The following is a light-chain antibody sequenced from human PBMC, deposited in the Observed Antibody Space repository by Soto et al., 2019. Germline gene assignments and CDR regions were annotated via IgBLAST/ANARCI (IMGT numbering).Light chain of an antibody. CDR2: GAS. CDR3: QHSVKWPD. V-gene: IGKV3-15*01. Sequence: EIVMTQSPATLSVSPGERATLSCRASQSIRTNLAWYQQRPGQAPRLLIYGASTRATGIPARFSGSGSGPEFTLTINSLQSEVFAVYYCQHSVKWPDFGQGTKLEIK. CDR1: QSIRTN. J-gene: IGKJ2*01.